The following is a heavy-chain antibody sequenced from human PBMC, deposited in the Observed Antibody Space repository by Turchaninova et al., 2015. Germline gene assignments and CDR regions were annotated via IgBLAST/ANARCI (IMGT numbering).Heavy chain of an antibody. Sequence: QVTXXXSGPVLVXXXETPTLPCTVSGFSRSNGRMGVSLIRQPPGKALEWLAYIFSNDEKSYSTSLKNRLTISKDTSKSQVVLTMTNMDPVDTATYYCARDSSGGFDYWGQGTLVTVSS. J-gene: IGHJ4*02. V-gene: IGHV2-26*01. D-gene: IGHD6-19*01. CDR3: ARDSSGGFDY. CDR1: GFSRSNGRMG. CDR2: IFSNDEK.